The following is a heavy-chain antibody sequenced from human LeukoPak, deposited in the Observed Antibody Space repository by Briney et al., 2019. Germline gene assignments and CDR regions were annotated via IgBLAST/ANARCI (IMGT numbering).Heavy chain of an antibody. CDR2: MNPNSGNT. D-gene: IGHD3-16*02. Sequence: GASVKVSCKASGYTFTSYDINWVRQATGQGLEWMGWMNPNSGNTGYAQKFQGRVTITRNTSISTAYMELSSLRSEDTAVYYCARGLTFGGVIVIGAFDIWGQGTMVTVSS. V-gene: IGHV1-8*03. J-gene: IGHJ3*02. CDR1: GYTFTSYD. CDR3: ARGLTFGGVIVIGAFDI.